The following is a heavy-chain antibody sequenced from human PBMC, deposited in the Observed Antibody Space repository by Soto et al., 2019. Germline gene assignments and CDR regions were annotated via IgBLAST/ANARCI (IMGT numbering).Heavy chain of an antibody. CDR1: GYTFTGYY. Sequence: GASLKVSCKASGYTFTGYYMHWVRQAPGQGLEWMGWINPNSGGTNYAQKFQGWVTMTRDTSISTAYMELSRLRSDDTAVYYCARGGYSYGYGPYGMDVWGQGTTVTVSS. D-gene: IGHD5-18*01. J-gene: IGHJ6*02. CDR2: INPNSGGT. CDR3: ARGGYSYGYGPYGMDV. V-gene: IGHV1-2*04.